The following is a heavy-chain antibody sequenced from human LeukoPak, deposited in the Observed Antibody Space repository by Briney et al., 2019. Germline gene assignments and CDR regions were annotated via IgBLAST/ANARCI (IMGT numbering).Heavy chain of an antibody. D-gene: IGHD3-22*01. J-gene: IGHJ4*02. CDR1: GYTFTGYY. Sequence: GASVKVSCKASGYTFTGYYMHWVRQAPGQGLEWMGWINPNSGGTNYAQKFQGRVTMTRDTSISTVYMELSSLRSEDTAVYYCASSHTLDSSGLDYWGQGTLVTVSS. CDR2: INPNSGGT. CDR3: ASSHTLDSSGLDY. V-gene: IGHV1-2*02.